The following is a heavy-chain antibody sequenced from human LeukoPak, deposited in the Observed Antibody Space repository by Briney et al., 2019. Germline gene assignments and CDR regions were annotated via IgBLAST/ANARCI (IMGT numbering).Heavy chain of an antibody. D-gene: IGHD6-13*01. Sequence: SETLSLTCTVSGGSIYSSSYYWGWLRQPPGKGLEWIGSIYYSGSAYHHPSLKSRVTISVDTSKKQFSLKLSSVTAADTAVYYCARLSSYSSSWYNFDYWGQGTLVTVSS. J-gene: IGHJ4*02. V-gene: IGHV4-39*01. CDR1: GGSIYSSSYY. CDR2: IYYSGSA. CDR3: ARLSSYSSSWYNFDY.